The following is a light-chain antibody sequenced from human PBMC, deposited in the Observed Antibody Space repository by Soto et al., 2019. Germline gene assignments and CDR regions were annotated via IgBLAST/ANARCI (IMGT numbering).Light chain of an antibody. Sequence: QSALTQSASVSGSPGQSITISCTGTSSDVGGYNYVSWYQQHPGKAPKLMIYEVSNRPSGVSNRFSASKSGNTASLTVSGLQAEDEADYYGSSYTSSSTLYVFGTGTKLTVL. V-gene: IGLV2-14*01. CDR2: EVS. CDR3: SSYTSSSTLYV. J-gene: IGLJ1*01. CDR1: SSDVGGYNY.